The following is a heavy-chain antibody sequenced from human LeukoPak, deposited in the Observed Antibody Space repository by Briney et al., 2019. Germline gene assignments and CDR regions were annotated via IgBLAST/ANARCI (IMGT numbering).Heavy chain of an antibody. CDR3: GRAIFGVVIVSAIDY. Sequence: GGSLRLSCAASGFTFSSYSMNWVRQAPGKGLEWVSSITSRSSYIYYADSVEGRFTISRDNAKNSLYLQMNSLRAEDTAVYYCGRAIFGVVIVSAIDYWGQGTLVTVSS. CDR2: ITSRSSYI. V-gene: IGHV3-21*01. CDR1: GFTFSSYS. D-gene: IGHD3-3*01. J-gene: IGHJ4*02.